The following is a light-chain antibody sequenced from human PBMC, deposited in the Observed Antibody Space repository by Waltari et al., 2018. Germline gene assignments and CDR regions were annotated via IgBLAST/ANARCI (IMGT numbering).Light chain of an antibody. Sequence: DIVMTQSPDSLAVSLGERATINCKSSQSVLHSSNNENYLAWYQQKPGQPPKLLIYWASSRESGVPDRISGSGSGTDFTLTISSLQAEDVAVYYCQQYYSPPPLFTFGPGTRVDIK. CDR3: QQYYSPPPLFT. CDR2: WAS. CDR1: QSVLHSSNNENY. V-gene: IGKV4-1*01. J-gene: IGKJ3*01.